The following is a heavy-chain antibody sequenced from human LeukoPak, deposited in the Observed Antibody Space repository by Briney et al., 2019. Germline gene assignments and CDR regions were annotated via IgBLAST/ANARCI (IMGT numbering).Heavy chain of an antibody. D-gene: IGHD5-18*01. V-gene: IGHV4-34*01. CDR3: ATGYSYPHY. J-gene: IGHJ4*02. CDR1: GGSLSGYY. CDR2: INHSGST. Sequence: PSETLSLTCAVYGGSLSGYYWSWIRQPPGKGLEWIGEINHSGSTNYNPSLKSRVTISVDTSKNQFSLKLSSVSAADTAVYYCATGYSYPHYWGQGTLVTVSS.